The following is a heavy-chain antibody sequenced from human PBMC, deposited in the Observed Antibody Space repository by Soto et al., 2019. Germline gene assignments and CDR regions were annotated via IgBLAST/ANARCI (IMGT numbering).Heavy chain of an antibody. CDR1: GGTFSTYA. CDR3: ARGEYDVVVMAGTSRGYKHAYPGMDV. Sequence: QDHLVQSGAAVKKPASSVKISCRSTGGTFSTYAFSWVRQAPGQGLEWMGGIIPMFATPIYAQKYQGRVTITADDSTSTAYMEVTSLRSNDTAVYFCARGEYDVVVMAGTSRGYKHAYPGMDVWGQGTSVTVSS. D-gene: IGHD2-15*01. J-gene: IGHJ6*01. V-gene: IGHV1-69*13. CDR2: IIPMFATP.